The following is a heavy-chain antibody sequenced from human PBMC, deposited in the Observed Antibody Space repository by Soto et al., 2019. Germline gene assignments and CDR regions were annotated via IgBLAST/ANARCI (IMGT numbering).Heavy chain of an antibody. J-gene: IGHJ5*02. CDR1: GGSISSYY. D-gene: IGHD3-10*01. V-gene: IGHV4-59*01. CDR2: IYYSGST. Sequence: SETLSLTCTVSGGSISSYYWSWIRQPPGKGLEWIGYIYYSGSTNYNPSLKSRVTISVDTSKNQFSLKLSSVTAADTAVYYCARGVRVRGAYPFAPWGQGTLVTVSS. CDR3: ARGVRVRGAYPFAP.